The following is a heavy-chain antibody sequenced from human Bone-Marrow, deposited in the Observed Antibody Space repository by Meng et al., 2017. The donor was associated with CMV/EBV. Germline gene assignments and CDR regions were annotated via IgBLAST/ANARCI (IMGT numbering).Heavy chain of an antibody. D-gene: IGHD1-7*01. CDR2: ISWNSGSI. J-gene: IGHJ6*02. V-gene: IGHV3-9*03. CDR3: AKDIGPWNYGDGMDV. CDR1: GFTFDDYA. Sequence: GGSLRLSCAASGFTFDDYAMHWVRQAPGKGLEWVSGISWNSGSIGYADSVKGRFTISRDNAKNSLYLQMNSLRAEDMALYYCAKDIGPWNYGDGMDVWGQGTTVTVYS.